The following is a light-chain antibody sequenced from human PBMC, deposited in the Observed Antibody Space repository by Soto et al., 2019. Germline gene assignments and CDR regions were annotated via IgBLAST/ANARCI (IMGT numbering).Light chain of an antibody. CDR2: DAS. J-gene: IGKJ4*01. CDR1: QTIGTY. V-gene: IGKV1-39*01. Sequence: IEVTQSHSSLAASLGDRFTITCRASQTIGTYVNWYRQKSGAAPELLIYDASTLQSGVPSRFRGGASGTDFTLTISSLQPEDFATYYCQQSYSTPLTFGGGTKVDI. CDR3: QQSYSTPLT.